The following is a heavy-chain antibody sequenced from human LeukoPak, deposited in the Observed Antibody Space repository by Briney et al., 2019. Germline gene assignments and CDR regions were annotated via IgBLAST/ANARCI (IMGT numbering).Heavy chain of an antibody. Sequence: KPSETLSLTCSVSGVSISTYFWSWIRQPPGKGLEWIGYIYYSGSTNYNPSLKSRVTISLDTSKNQFSLKLSSVTAADTAMYYCARVSRGNSVGGDYWGQGTLVTVSS. CDR3: ARVSRGNSVGGDY. J-gene: IGHJ4*02. CDR1: GVSISTYF. V-gene: IGHV4-59*01. CDR2: IYYSGST. D-gene: IGHD4-23*01.